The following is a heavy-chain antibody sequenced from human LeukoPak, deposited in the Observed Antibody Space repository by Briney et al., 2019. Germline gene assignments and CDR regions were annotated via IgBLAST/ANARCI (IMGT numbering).Heavy chain of an antibody. CDR1: GFTISSNY. J-gene: IGHJ6*03. CDR2: IYSGGST. V-gene: IGHV3-53*01. CDR3: AKGYCSSTSCYVPYYYYYMDV. D-gene: IGHD2-2*01. Sequence: PGGSLRLSCAASGFTISSNYMSWVRQAPGKGLEWVSVIYSGGSTYYADSVKGRFTISRDNSKNTLYLQMNSLRAEDTAVYYCAKGYCSSTSCYVPYYYYYMDVWGKGTTVTVSS.